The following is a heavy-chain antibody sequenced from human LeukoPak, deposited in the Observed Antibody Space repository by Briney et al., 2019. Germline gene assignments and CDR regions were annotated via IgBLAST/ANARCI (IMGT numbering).Heavy chain of an antibody. J-gene: IGHJ4*02. V-gene: IGHV3-30*04. CDR1: GFTFSSYA. CDR2: ISYDGSNK. CDR3: ARDRSRAVAGITN. D-gene: IGHD6-19*01. Sequence: GGSLRLSCAASGFTFSSYAMHWARQAPGKGLEWVAVISYDGSNKYYADSVKGRFTISRDNSKNTLYLQMNSLRAEDTAVYYCARDRSRAVAGITNWGQGTLVTVSS.